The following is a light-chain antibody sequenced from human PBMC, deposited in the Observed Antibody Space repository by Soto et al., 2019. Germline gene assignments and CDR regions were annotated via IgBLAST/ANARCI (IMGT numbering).Light chain of an antibody. V-gene: IGKV3-11*01. J-gene: IGKJ1*01. CDR2: DAS. CDR1: QSVSSY. CDR3: QQYNNWPRT. Sequence: EIVLTHSPATLCFSPWERATHSVRASQSVSSYLAWYQQKPGQAPRLLIYDASTRATGIPARFSGSGSGTDFTLTITSLEPEDFAVYYCQQYNNWPRTFGQGTKVDIK.